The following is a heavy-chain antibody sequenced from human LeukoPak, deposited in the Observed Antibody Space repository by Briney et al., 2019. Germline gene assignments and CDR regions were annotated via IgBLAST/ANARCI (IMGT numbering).Heavy chain of an antibody. Sequence: WASVKVSCKASGYTFTSYYMHWVRQAPGQGLEWMGIINPSGGSTSYAQKFQGRVTMTRDTSTSTVYMELSSLRSEDTAVYYCARAVNRRVTPGYGNDYWGQGTLVTVSS. J-gene: IGHJ4*02. CDR2: INPSGGST. D-gene: IGHD6-13*01. V-gene: IGHV1-46*01. CDR1: GYTFTSYY. CDR3: ARAVNRRVTPGYGNDY.